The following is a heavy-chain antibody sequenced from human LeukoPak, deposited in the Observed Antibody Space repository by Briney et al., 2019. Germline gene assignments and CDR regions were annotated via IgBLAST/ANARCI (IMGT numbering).Heavy chain of an antibody. V-gene: IGHV5-51*01. CDR1: GYNFISYW. J-gene: IGHJ4*02. D-gene: IGHD1-14*01. CDR3: ARQRGTTNPDY. CDR2: IYPGDSDT. Sequence: GESLKISCKGSGYNFISYWIAWVRQMPGKGLEWMGIIYPGDSDTRYNPSFQAQVTISVDKSISTAYLQWSSLKASDTAMYYCARQRGTTNPDYWGQGTLVTVSS.